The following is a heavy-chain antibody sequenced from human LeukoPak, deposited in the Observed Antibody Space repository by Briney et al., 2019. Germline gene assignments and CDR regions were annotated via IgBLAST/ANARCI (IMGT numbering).Heavy chain of an antibody. CDR2: IIPILNVP. CDR1: GGTFSDYS. CDR3: ARDRPRARYFDY. D-gene: IGHD2-15*01. Sequence: PSVNVSCKASGGTFSDYSISWVRQAPGQGLEWMGRIIPILNVPNSAQKFKGRVTITADKSTSTAYMELSSLKSEDTAVYFCARDRPRARYFDYWGQGTRVTVSS. J-gene: IGHJ4*02. V-gene: IGHV1-69*04.